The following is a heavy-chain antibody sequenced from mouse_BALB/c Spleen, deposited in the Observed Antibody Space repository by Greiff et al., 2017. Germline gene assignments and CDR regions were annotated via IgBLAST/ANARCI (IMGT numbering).Heavy chain of an antibody. CDR3: ASGGLGRYFDY. J-gene: IGHJ2*01. D-gene: IGHD4-1*01. V-gene: IGHV5-17*02. CDR2: ISSGSSTI. Sequence: EVKVVESGGGLVQPGGSRKLSCAASGFTFSSFGMHWVRQAPEKGLEWVAYISSGSSTIYYADTVKGRFTISRDNPKNTLFLQLTSLRSEDTAMYYCASGGLGRYFDYWGQGTTLTVSS. CDR1: GFTFSSFG.